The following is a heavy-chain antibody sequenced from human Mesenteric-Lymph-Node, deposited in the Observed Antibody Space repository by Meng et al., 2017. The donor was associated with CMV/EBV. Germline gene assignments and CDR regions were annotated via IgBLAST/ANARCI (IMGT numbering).Heavy chain of an antibody. CDR1: GYTFTGHY. CDR2: INPNSGGA. V-gene: IGHV1-2*02. J-gene: IGHJ4*02. Sequence: ASVKVSCKASGYTFTGHYIHWVRQAPGQGLKWLGWINPNSGGANYAQSFRGRVTMTRDTSLSTAYMELSGLRSDDTAMYYCAKDMGFHVSYYGYFDYWGQGTLVTVSS. CDR3: AKDMGFHVSYYGYFDY. D-gene: IGHD3-10*01.